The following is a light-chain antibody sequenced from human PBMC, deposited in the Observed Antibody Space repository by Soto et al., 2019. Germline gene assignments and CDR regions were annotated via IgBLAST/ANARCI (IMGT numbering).Light chain of an antibody. J-gene: IGKJ1*01. Sequence: DIQLTQSPSTLSASVGDRVTITCRASPTISSWLAWYQQKPGKAPNLLIYETSNLESGVPSRFSGSGSGTEFTPTISSLQPDDFATYYCQYYNDYCWTFGQGNKVEIK. CDR1: PTISSW. CDR2: ETS. V-gene: IGKV1-5*03. CDR3: QYYNDYCWT.